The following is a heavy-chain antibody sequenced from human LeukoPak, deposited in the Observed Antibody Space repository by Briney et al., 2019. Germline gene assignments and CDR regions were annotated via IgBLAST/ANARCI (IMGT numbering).Heavy chain of an antibody. Sequence: SQTLSLTCAISGDSVSSDSAAWSWIRQSPSRGLEWLGRTYYRSKWYHDYAVSVKSRITINPDTSKNQFSLQLNSVTPEDTAVYYCAGGQGSRTFDYWGQGTLVTVSS. CDR3: AGGQGSRTFDY. CDR1: GDSVSSDSAA. J-gene: IGHJ4*02. V-gene: IGHV6-1*01. D-gene: IGHD1-7*01. CDR2: TYYRSKWYH.